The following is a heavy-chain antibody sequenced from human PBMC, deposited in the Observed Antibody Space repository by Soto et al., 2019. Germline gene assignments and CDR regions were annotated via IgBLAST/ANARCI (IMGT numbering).Heavy chain of an antibody. D-gene: IGHD6-13*01. CDR3: AKDRGIGAAGS. CDR2: IYYSWTT. J-gene: IGHJ5*02. Sequence: QVQLQESGPGLVNPSGTLSLTCAVSGGSITSTNWWSWVSQPPGHALEWIGEIYYSWTTKYNPSLKSRVTISVGKSKNQYSLNVMSVTAADADVYNCAKDRGIGAAGSWCQGALVTVS. V-gene: IGHV4-4*02. CDR1: GGSITSTNW.